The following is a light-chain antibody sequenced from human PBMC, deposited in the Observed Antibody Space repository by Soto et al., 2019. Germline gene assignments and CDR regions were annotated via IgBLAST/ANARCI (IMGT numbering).Light chain of an antibody. CDR3: QHYNSYSEA. CDR2: KAS. V-gene: IGKV1-5*03. CDR1: QGISRY. J-gene: IGKJ1*01. Sequence: IPITQSQSSLSPSTGSSLTTSGQASQGISRYLAWYQQKPGKAPKLLIDKASTLESGVPSRFSGSGSGTECTLASSSLQPDDFATYYCQHYNSYSEAFGQGTKVDIK.